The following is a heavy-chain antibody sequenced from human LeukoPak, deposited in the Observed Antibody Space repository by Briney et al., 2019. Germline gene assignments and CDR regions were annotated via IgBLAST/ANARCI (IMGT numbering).Heavy chain of an antibody. CDR2: ISGSGDST. CDR1: GFTFSNYA. CDR3: AKGGITSPGLSN. J-gene: IGHJ4*02. Sequence: GGSLGLSCAASGFTFSNYAMSWVRQAPGKGLEWVSAISGSGDSTYHADSVKGRFTISRDNSKNTLYVQMNSLRADDTAVYYCAKGGITSPGLSNWGQGTLVTVSS. D-gene: IGHD1-14*01. V-gene: IGHV3-23*01.